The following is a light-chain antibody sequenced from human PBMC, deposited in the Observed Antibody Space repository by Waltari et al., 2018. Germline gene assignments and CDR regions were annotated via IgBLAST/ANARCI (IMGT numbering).Light chain of an antibody. V-gene: IGKV3-20*01. CDR3: QQYGSSPPRYR. Sequence: EIVLTQSPGTLSLSPGERATLSCRASQSVSSSYLAWYQQKPGQAPRLLIYGASSRATGIPDRFSGSGSGTDFTLTISRLEPEDFAVYYCQQYGSSPPRYRFGQGTKLEIK. CDR2: GAS. J-gene: IGKJ2*03. CDR1: QSVSSSY.